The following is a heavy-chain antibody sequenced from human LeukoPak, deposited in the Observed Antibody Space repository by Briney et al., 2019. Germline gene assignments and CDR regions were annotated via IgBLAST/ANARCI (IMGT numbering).Heavy chain of an antibody. CDR1: GLTFSEHW. D-gene: IGHD5-18*01. CDR3: SRLRGYSYGYGDY. V-gene: IGHV3-48*04. CDR2: ISSSGSTI. J-gene: IGHJ4*02. Sequence: GGSLRLSCEASGLTFSEHWMTWVRQAPGKGPEWVSYISSSGSTIDYADSVKGRFTISRDNAKNSLYLQMNSLRAEDTAVYYCSRLRGYSYGYGDYWGQGTLVTVSS.